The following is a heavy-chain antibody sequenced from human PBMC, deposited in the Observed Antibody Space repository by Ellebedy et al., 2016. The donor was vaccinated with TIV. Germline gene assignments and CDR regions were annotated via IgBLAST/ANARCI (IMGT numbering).Heavy chain of an antibody. CDR3: ARRTDWSFDH. D-gene: IGHD3-9*01. J-gene: IGHJ4*02. CDR1: GYTFTASG. Sequence: ASVKVSCKASGYTFTASGISRVRQAPGEGLEWMGWISVHNGNTNYAQKFRGRVTMTTEPSTSTAYMGLRSLRSDDTAVYYCARRTDWSFDHWGQGTLVTVSS. CDR2: ISVHNGNT. V-gene: IGHV1-18*01.